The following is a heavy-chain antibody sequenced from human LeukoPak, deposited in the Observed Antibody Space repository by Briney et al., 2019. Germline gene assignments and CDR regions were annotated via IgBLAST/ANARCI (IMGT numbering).Heavy chain of an antibody. Sequence: PGGSLRLSCAASGFTFSSYGMHWVRQAPGKGLEWVAVISYDGSNKYYADSVKGRFTISRDNSKNTLYLQMNSLRAEDTAVYYCARDSITMVRGVFDYWGQGTLVTVSS. D-gene: IGHD3-10*01. CDR1: GFTFSSYG. J-gene: IGHJ4*02. CDR3: ARDSITMVRGVFDY. V-gene: IGHV3-30*03. CDR2: ISYDGSNK.